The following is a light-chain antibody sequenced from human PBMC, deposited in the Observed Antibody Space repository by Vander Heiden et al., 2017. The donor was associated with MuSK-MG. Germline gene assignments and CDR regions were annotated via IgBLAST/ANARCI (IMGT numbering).Light chain of an antibody. CDR3: QQDMSYPVT. Sequence: IQMTQSPSTLSASVGDRVTITCRASQTISFWLAWYQQKPGKAPKLLIYDASLLESGVPLRFSGSRSGTEFTLTISSLQPDDFATYYCQQDMSYPVTFGQGTNLEIK. CDR1: QTISFW. CDR2: DAS. J-gene: IGKJ2*01. V-gene: IGKV1-5*01.